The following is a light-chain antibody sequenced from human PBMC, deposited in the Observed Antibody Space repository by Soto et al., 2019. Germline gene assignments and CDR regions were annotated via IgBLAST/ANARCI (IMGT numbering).Light chain of an antibody. CDR2: DAS. J-gene: IGKJ5*01. CDR3: QQRSNWPT. Sequence: EIVLTQPPATLSLSPGERATLTCRASQSVSSYLAWYQQKPVQAPRLLIYDASNRATGIPARFSGSGSGTDFTLTISSLEPEDFAVYYCQQRSNWPTFGQGTRLEIK. V-gene: IGKV3-11*01. CDR1: QSVSSY.